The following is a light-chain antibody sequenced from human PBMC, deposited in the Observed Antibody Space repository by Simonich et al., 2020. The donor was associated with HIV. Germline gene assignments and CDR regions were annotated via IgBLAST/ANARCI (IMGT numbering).Light chain of an antibody. J-gene: IGKJ4*01. CDR2: GAS. CDR3: QQYNNWPPLT. Sequence: EIVMTQSPATLSVSPGERVTLSCRASQGVSSNLAWYQQKPGQAPRLLIYGASTRATGIPARFSGSGSGTEFTLTINSMQSEDFAVYYCQQYNNWPPLTFGGGTKVEMK. V-gene: IGKV3-15*01. CDR1: QGVSSN.